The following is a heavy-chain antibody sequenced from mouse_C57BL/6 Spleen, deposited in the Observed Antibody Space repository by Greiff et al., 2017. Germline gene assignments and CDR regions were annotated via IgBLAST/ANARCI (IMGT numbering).Heavy chain of an antibody. V-gene: IGHV1-80*01. Sequence: QVQLQQSGAELVKPGASVKISCKASGYAFSSYWMNWVKRRPGKGLEWIGQIYPGDGDTNYNGKFKGKATLTADKSSSTAYMQLSSLTSEDSAVYFCARSGSSGYVLFDYWGQGTTLTVSS. D-gene: IGHD3-2*02. J-gene: IGHJ2*01. CDR2: IYPGDGDT. CDR3: ARSGSSGYVLFDY. CDR1: GYAFSSYW.